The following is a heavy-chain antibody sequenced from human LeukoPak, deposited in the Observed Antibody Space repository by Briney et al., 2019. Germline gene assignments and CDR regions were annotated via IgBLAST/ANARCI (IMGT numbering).Heavy chain of an antibody. CDR3: ARVRGYSYGPWYGMDV. J-gene: IGHJ6*02. CDR2: INHSGST. CDR1: GFTVSSNY. Sequence: AGGSLRLSCAASGFTVSSNYMNWVRQPPGKGLEWIGEINHSGSTNYNPSLKSRVTISVDTSKNQFSLKLSSVTAADTAVYYCARVRGYSYGPWYGMDVWGQGTTVTVSS. V-gene: IGHV4-34*01. D-gene: IGHD5-18*01.